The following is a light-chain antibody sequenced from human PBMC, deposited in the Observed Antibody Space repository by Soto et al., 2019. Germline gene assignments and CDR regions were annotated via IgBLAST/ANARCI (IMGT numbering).Light chain of an antibody. CDR1: QGISKW. V-gene: IGKV1-5*01. Sequence: DIQMTQSPSTLSASIGDRVTITFLASQGISKWLAWHQQKPGKAPKLLIYAASTLQSGVPSRFSGSGSGTDFTLTISRLEPEDFAVYYCHQYGSSPSTFGQGTKVDIK. CDR2: AAS. CDR3: HQYGSSPST. J-gene: IGKJ1*01.